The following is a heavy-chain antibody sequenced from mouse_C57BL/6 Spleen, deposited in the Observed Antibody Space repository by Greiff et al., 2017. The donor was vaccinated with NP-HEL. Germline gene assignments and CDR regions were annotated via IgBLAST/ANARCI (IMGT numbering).Heavy chain of an antibody. J-gene: IGHJ2*01. CDR2: IDPENGDT. CDR3: TTGLLRYYFDY. D-gene: IGHD1-1*01. Sequence: VQLKQSGAELVRPGASVKLSCTASGFNIKDDYMHWVKQRPEQGLEWIGWIDPENGDTEYASKFQGKATITADTSSNTAYLQLSSLTSEDTAVYYCTTGLLRYYFDYWGQGTTLTVSS. V-gene: IGHV14-4*01. CDR1: GFNIKDDY.